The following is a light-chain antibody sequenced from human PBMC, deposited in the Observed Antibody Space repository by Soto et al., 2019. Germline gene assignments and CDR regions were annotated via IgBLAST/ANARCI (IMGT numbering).Light chain of an antibody. V-gene: IGLV1-47*01. CDR2: RND. J-gene: IGLJ1*01. CDR3: TTWDDSLSGGV. Sequence: QSVLTQPPSVSGTPGQRVTISCSGSSSNIGSNYIYWYQQFPGMAPKLLIYRNDQRPSGVPDRFSGSKSGTSGSLAISGLRSEDEADYYCTTWDDSLSGGVFGTGTNVTVL. CDR1: SSNIGSNY.